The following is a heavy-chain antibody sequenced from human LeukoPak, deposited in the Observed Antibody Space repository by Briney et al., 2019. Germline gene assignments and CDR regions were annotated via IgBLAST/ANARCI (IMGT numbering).Heavy chain of an antibody. V-gene: IGHV3-48*03. CDR3: ARDNYGSGSYYLKPDAFDV. J-gene: IGHJ3*01. D-gene: IGHD3-10*01. Sequence: PGGSLRLSCAASGFTFSYYEMNWVRQTPGKGLEWVSYISSSGSTIYYADSVKGRSTISRDNAKNSLYLQVNSLRAEDTAVYYCARDNYGSGSYYLKPDAFDVWGQGTRVTVSS. CDR1: GFTFSYYE. CDR2: ISSSGSTI.